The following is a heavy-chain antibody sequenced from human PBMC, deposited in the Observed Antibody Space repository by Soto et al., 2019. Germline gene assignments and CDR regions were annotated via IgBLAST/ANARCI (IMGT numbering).Heavy chain of an antibody. CDR3: ARFGPMVRGVIIPGAARRAGNWFDP. V-gene: IGHV4-34*01. CDR1: GGSFSGYY. Sequence: QVQLQQWGAGLLKPSETLSLTCAVYGGSFSGYYWSWIRQPPGKGLEWIGEINHSGSTNYNLSLRCRVSISVDTSKNQFSRKLSSVSAADTAVYYCARFGPMVRGVIIPGAARRAGNWFDPWGQGTLVTVSS. CDR2: INHSGST. D-gene: IGHD3-10*01. J-gene: IGHJ5*02.